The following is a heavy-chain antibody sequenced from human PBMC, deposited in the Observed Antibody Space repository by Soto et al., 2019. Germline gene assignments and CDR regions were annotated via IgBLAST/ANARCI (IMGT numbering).Heavy chain of an antibody. D-gene: IGHD3-3*01. CDR3: ARDFTIFGWARGMDV. Sequence: PGGSLRLSCAASGFTFSGSAMHWVRQASGKGLEWVGRIRSKANSYATAYAASVKGRFTISRDDSKNTAYLQMNSLKTEDTAVYYCARDFTIFGWARGMDVWGQGTTVTVSS. J-gene: IGHJ6*02. V-gene: IGHV3-73*01. CDR2: IRSKANSYAT. CDR1: GFTFSGSA.